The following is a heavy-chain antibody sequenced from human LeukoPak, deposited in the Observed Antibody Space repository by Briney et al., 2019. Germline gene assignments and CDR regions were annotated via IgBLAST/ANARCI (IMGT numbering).Heavy chain of an antibody. D-gene: IGHD3-22*01. Sequence: SETLSLTCTVSGGSISSYYWSWSRQPPGKGLEWIGNIYDSGSTNYNPSLKSRVTISVDTSKNQCSLKLSSVTAADTAVYYCARQSISGSSLSYFDYWGQGTLVNVSS. CDR2: IYDSGST. CDR1: GGSISSYY. CDR3: ARQSISGSSLSYFDY. V-gene: IGHV4-59*01. J-gene: IGHJ4*02.